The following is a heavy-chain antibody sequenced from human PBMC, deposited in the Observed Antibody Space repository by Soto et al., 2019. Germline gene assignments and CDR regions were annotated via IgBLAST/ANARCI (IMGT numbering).Heavy chain of an antibody. V-gene: IGHV3-30*18. CDR2: ISYDGSNK. J-gene: IGHJ6*02. D-gene: IGHD1-20*01. CDR1: GFTFSSYG. Sequence: QVQLVESGGGVVQPGRSLRLSCAASGFTFSSYGMHWVRQAPGKGLEWVAVISYDGSNKYYADSVKGRFTISRDNSKNTLYVQMNSLRAEDTAVYYCAKDLFSGMSSLDVWGRGTTVTVSS. CDR3: AKDLFSGMSSLDV.